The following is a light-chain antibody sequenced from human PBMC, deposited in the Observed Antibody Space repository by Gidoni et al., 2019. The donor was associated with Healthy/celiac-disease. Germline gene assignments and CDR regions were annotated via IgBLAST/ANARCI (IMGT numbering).Light chain of an antibody. CDR1: QSVSSSY. CDR2: GAS. CDR3: QQFLA. Sequence: DSVLTQSPGTLSLSPGERATLSCRASQSVSSSYLAWYQQKPGQAPRLLIYGASSRATGIPDRFSGSGSGTDFTLTISRLEPEDFAVYYCQQFLAFGQGTKVEIK. J-gene: IGKJ1*01. V-gene: IGKV3-20*01.